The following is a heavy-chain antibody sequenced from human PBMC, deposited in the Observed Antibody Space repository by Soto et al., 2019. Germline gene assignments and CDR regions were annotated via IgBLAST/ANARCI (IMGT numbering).Heavy chain of an antibody. V-gene: IGHV3-15*07. Sequence: GGSLRLSCAASGFSFHDAWMNWVRQAPGKGLEWVGRIKSKTDGETTDYAAPVKGRFSVSRDDSKNTLYPQMNSLKTEDTAVYYCTADLIGTYYSPYDYWGQGILVTVSS. CDR1: GFSFHDAW. J-gene: IGHJ4*02. CDR3: TADLIGTYYSPYDY. D-gene: IGHD3-10*01. CDR2: IKSKTDGETT.